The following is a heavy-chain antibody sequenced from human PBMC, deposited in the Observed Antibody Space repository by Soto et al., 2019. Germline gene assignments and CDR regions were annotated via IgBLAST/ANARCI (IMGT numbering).Heavy chain of an antibody. CDR1: GGSISSYY. CDR2: IYYSGST. J-gene: IGHJ5*02. V-gene: IGHV4-59*01. D-gene: IGHD6-13*01. CDR3: ARGLAAAGIGSFDP. Sequence: PSETLSLTCTVSGGSISSYYWSWIRQPPGKGLEWIGYIYYSGSTNYNPSLKSRVTISVDTSKNQFSLKLSSVTAADTAVYYCARGLAAAGIGSFDPWGQGTLVTVSS.